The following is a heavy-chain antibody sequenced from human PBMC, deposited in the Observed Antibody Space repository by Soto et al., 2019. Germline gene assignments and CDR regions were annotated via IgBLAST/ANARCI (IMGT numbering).Heavy chain of an antibody. CDR1: GFTFSSYG. Sequence: GSLRLSCAASGFTFSSYGMHWVRQAPGKGLEWVAVISYDGSNKYYADSVKGRFTISRDNSKNTLYLQMNSLRAEDTAVYYCAKTPGWYNSWGQGTLVTVSS. CDR3: AKTPGWYNS. V-gene: IGHV3-30*18. CDR2: ISYDGSNK. J-gene: IGHJ5*01.